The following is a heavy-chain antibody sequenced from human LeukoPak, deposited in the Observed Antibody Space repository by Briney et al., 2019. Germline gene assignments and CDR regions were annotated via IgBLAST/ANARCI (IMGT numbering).Heavy chain of an antibody. D-gene: IGHD2-8*01. CDR3: AKDRSCTNDICHGDFDY. V-gene: IGHV3-23*01. Sequence: GRSVRLSSAASGLIFSSYAMSWVRQAPRKGLEWDSTISGSGASTYYADSVKGRFAISRNNSKNTLYLQMNSLRAEDTALYYCAKDRSCTNDICHGDFDYWGQGTLVTVSS. J-gene: IGHJ4*02. CDR2: ISGSGAST. CDR1: GLIFSSYA.